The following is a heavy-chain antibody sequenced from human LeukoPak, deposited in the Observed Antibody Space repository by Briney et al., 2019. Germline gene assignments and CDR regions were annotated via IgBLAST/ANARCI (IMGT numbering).Heavy chain of an antibody. D-gene: IGHD3-10*01. CDR2: RRSDGSDE. J-gene: IGHJ6*03. Sequence: GGSLRLSCIASGFTFRNYDMPWVRQTPDRGLEWVAFRRSDGSDEEYADSVKGRFTISRYNSRNTLYLQMNNLRGEDTALHYVSRSKYEDGYIYSMDVWGKGTTVIVSS. CDR3: SRSKYEDGYIYSMDV. CDR1: GFTFRNYD. V-gene: IGHV3-30*02.